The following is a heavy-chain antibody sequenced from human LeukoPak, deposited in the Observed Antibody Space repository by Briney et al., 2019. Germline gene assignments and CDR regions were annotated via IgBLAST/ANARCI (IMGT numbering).Heavy chain of an antibody. V-gene: IGHV3-30*01. CDR3: ARDLELSAVYYFDS. D-gene: IGHD3-3*01. CDR1: GFTFSIFP. J-gene: IGHJ4*02. Sequence: GGSLRLSCEASGFTFSIFPMHWVRPALGKGLEWVALISSGSEKYYADSVKGRFTISRDNSKNMLYLQMNSLRADDTAVYYCARDLELSAVYYFDSWGQGTLVIVSS. CDR2: ISSGSEK.